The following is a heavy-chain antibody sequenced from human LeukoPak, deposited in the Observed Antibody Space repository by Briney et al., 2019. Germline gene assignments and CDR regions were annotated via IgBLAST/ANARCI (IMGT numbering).Heavy chain of an antibody. CDR1: GDSVSSNSAA. D-gene: IGHD5-12*01. CDR3: AGTRAKGTGYDSSYFDY. J-gene: IGHJ4*02. V-gene: IGHV6-1*01. CDR2: TYYRSKWYN. Sequence: SQTLSLTCAISGDSVSSNSAAWNWIRQSPSRGLEWLGRTYYRSKWYNDYAVSVKSRITINPDTSKNQFSLQLNSVTPEDTAVYYCAGTRAKGTGYDSSYFDYWGQGTLVTVSS.